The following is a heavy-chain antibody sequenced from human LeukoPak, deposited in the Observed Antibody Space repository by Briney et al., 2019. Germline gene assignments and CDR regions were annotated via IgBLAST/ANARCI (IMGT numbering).Heavy chain of an antibody. J-gene: IGHJ4*02. Sequence: TGGSLRLSCAASQIIFSDYGMHWVRQAPGKGLEWVAVIWYDGSKEYYADSVKGRFTVSRDNSKNTLYLQMNSLRADDTAVYYCARGVPYASWSGPHYSDYWGQGTLVTVSS. D-gene: IGHD3-3*01. CDR2: IWYDGSKE. CDR3: ARGVPYASWSGPHYSDY. V-gene: IGHV3-33*01. CDR1: QIIFSDYG.